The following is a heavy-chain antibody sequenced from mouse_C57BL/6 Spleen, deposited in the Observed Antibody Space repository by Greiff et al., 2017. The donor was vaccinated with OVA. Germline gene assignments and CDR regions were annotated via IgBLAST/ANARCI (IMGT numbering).Heavy chain of an antibody. CDR3: AKEGYYYGSGGAMDY. V-gene: IGHV3-6*01. J-gene: IGHJ4*01. Sequence: EVQVVESGPGLVKPSQSLSLTCSVTGYSITSGYYWNWIRQFPGNKLEWMGYISYDGSNNYNPSLKNRISITRDTSKNQFFLKLNSVTTEDTATYYCAKEGYYYGSGGAMDYWGQGTSVTVSS. CDR1: GYSITSGYY. D-gene: IGHD1-1*01. CDR2: ISYDGSN.